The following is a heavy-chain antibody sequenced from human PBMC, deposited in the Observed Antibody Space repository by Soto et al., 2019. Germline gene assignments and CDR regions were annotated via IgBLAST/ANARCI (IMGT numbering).Heavy chain of an antibody. Sequence: LRLSCVGSGFTFSDSVMAFVRQAPGKGLEWLSVMSGDGRTRYALSVTGRFTISRDNSKNTLYLQMRSLRAEDAAAYYCVKWHTSNFDSLPFTGFDFWGQGTQVTVSS. CDR1: GFTFSDSV. D-gene: IGHD3-22*01. CDR2: MSGDGRT. J-gene: IGHJ4*02. CDR3: VKWHTSNFDSLPFTGFDF. V-gene: IGHV3-23*01.